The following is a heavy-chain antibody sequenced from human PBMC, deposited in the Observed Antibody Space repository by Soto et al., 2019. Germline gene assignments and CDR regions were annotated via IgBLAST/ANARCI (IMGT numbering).Heavy chain of an antibody. V-gene: IGHV3-7*01. Sequence: EVQLVESGGGLVQPGGSLKLPCAASGFTFNDYWLSWVRQSSVKGLEWVANMSPDGRKRYYLDSLKGRFTISRDNAKNSLYLQMNRLSAEDTAVYFCSRDPLAFHIGGHWGQGTLVTVSS. CDR2: MSPDGRKR. CDR1: GFTFNDYW. CDR3: SRDPLAFHIGGH. J-gene: IGHJ4*02. D-gene: IGHD3-3*02.